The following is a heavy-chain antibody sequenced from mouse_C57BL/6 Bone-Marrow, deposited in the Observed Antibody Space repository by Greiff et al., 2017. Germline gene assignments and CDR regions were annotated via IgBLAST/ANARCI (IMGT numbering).Heavy chain of an antibody. CDR1: GYTFTSYW. CDR2: IHPNSGST. D-gene: IGHD1-1*01. J-gene: IGHJ1*03. CDR3: ARFPPFVLPRYFDV. Sequence: QVQLQQPGAELVKPGASVKLSCKASGYTFTSYWMHWVKQRPGQGLEWIGMIHPNSGSTNYNEKFKSKATLTVDKSSSTAYMQLSSLTSEDSAVYYCARFPPFVLPRYFDVWGTGTTVTVSS. V-gene: IGHV1-64*01.